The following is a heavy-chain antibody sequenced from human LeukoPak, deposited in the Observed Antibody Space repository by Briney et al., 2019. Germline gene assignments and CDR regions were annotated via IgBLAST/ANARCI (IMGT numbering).Heavy chain of an antibody. V-gene: IGHV3-23*01. CDR1: GFTFSDYA. J-gene: IGHJ4*02. CDR2: ITTSGDNS. D-gene: IGHD5-18*01. CDR3: ARDHQWGYGYYFDY. Sequence: GGSLRLSCAASGFTFSDYAMSWVRQAPGKGLEWVATITTSGDNSFYADSVMGRFTISRDNSKNTVCLQMNSLRAEDTAVYYCARDHQWGYGYYFDYWGQGTLVTVSS.